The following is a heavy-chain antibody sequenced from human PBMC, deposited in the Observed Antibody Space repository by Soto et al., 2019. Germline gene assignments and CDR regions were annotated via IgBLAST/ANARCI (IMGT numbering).Heavy chain of an antibody. V-gene: IGHV4-31*03. D-gene: IGHD3-22*01. Sequence: PSETLSLTCTVSGGSISSGGYYWSWIRQHPGKGLEWIGYIYNSGSTYYNPSLKSRVTISVDTSKNQFSLKLSSVTAADTAVYYCARELYYYDSSGYWPASEPYNWFDPWGQGTLATVSS. CDR2: IYNSGST. CDR1: GGSISSGGYY. J-gene: IGHJ5*02. CDR3: ARELYYYDSSGYWPASEPYNWFDP.